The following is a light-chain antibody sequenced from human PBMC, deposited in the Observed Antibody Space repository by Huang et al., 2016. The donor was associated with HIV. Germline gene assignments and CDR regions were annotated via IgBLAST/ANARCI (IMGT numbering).Light chain of an antibody. CDR1: QSVSRSY. J-gene: IGKJ1*01. CDR2: VAS. V-gene: IGKV3-20*01. Sequence: EIVLTQSPGTLSLSPGERATLSCRASQSVSRSYLGWYQQKAGQAPRLLIYVASSRAPGIPDRFSGSGSGTDLTLTISRLEPEDFAIYYCQQYESSPWTFGQGTKVEMK. CDR3: QQYESSPWT.